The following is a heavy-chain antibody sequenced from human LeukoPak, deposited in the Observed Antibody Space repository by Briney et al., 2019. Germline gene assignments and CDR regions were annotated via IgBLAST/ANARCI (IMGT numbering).Heavy chain of an antibody. CDR3: ARVPGPSADY. J-gene: IGHJ4*02. CDR1: GFTFSSYS. V-gene: IGHV3-21*01. Sequence: GGSLRLSCAASGFTFSSYSMNWVRQAPGKGLEWVSSISVGSNHIYYADSVKGRFTISRDNAKNSLYLQMNSLRAEDTAVYYCARVPGPSADYWGQGTLVTVSS. CDR2: ISVGSNHI.